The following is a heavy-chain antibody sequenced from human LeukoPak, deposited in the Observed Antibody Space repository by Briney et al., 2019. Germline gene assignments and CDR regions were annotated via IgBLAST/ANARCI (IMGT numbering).Heavy chain of an antibody. V-gene: IGHV4-59*11. CDR2: MHYRGNT. D-gene: IGHD3-22*01. CDR3: ARGPYSYDSSGAFDI. Sequence: PSETLSLTCTVSGGSISSHYWSWIRQSPGKGLEWIGFMHYRGNTNSNPSLRSRVTISMDTSKNQFSLKLSSVTAADTAVYFCARGPYSYDSSGAFDIWGQGTMVTVSS. CDR1: GGSISSHY. J-gene: IGHJ3*02.